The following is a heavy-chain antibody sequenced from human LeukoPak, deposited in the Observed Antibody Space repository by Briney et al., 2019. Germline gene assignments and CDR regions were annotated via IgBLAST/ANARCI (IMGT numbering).Heavy chain of an antibody. J-gene: IGHJ5*02. Sequence: SETLSLTCNVSGGSISSSSYYWGWIRQPPGKGLEWIGSIYYSGSIYYNPSLKSRVTISVDTSKNQFSLKLSSVTAADTAVYYCARGHKTYSGSWGNWFDPWGQGTLVTVSS. CDR2: IYYSGSI. CDR1: GGSISSSSYY. V-gene: IGHV4-39*07. D-gene: IGHD6-13*01. CDR3: ARGHKTYSGSWGNWFDP.